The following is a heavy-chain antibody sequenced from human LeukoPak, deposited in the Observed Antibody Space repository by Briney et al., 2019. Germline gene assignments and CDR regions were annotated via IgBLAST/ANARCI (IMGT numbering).Heavy chain of an antibody. CDR2: MHYSGNT. D-gene: IGHD3-10*01. Sequence: PSETLSLTITVSGGSISGHHWSWIRQSPGKGLEWIAFMHYSGNTNSNPSLRSRVTISMDTSKNHFSLKMSSVTAADTAVYYCAREDYYGSGSYYNVGAFDIWGQGTMVTVSS. J-gene: IGHJ3*02. V-gene: IGHV4-59*11. CDR3: AREDYYGSGSYYNVGAFDI. CDR1: GGSISGHH.